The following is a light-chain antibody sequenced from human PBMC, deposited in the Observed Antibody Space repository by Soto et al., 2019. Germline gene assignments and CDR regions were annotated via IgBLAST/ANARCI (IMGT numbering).Light chain of an antibody. J-gene: IGLJ1*01. CDR3: CSYAGSSTFYV. CDR1: SSDVGSFNL. Sequence: QSALTQPASVSGSPGQSITISCTGTSSDVGSFNLVSWYQQHPGKAPKLMIHEVTKRPSGVSNRFSGSKSGNTASLTISGLQAEDEADYYCCSYAGSSTFYVFGAGTKLTVL. CDR2: EVT. V-gene: IGLV2-23*02.